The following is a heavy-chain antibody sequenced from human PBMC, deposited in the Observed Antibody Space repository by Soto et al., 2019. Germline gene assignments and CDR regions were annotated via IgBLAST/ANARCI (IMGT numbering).Heavy chain of an antibody. CDR1: GFTFSTYS. CDR3: AKDQGDYYGSDALDI. Sequence: PGGSPRLSFAASGFTFSTYSMNWVRQAPGKGLEWVSCISGSGGTTYYADSVKGRFTISRDNAKNALYLQMNSLRAEDTAVYYCAKDQGDYYGSDALDIWGQGTMVTVSS. CDR2: ISGSGGTT. J-gene: IGHJ3*02. D-gene: IGHD3-10*01. V-gene: IGHV3-48*01.